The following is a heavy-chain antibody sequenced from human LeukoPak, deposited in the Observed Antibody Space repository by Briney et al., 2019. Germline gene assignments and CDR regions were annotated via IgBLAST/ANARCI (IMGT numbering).Heavy chain of an antibody. CDR2: INWNGGST. Sequence: PGGSLRLSCAASGFTFDDYGMSWVRQAPGKGLEWVSGINWNGGSTGYADSVKGRFTISRDNAKSSLYLQMNSLRAEDTALYYCARDEGTCSSTSCYMFYWGQGTLVTVSS. V-gene: IGHV3-20*04. D-gene: IGHD2-2*02. J-gene: IGHJ4*02. CDR1: GFTFDDYG. CDR3: ARDEGTCSSTSCYMFY.